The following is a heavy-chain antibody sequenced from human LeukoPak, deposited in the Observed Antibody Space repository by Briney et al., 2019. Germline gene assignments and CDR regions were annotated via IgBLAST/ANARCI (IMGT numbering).Heavy chain of an antibody. Sequence: QPGGSLRLSCAASGFTFSSYAMHWVRQAPGKGLEWVAVISYDGSNKYYADSVKGRFTISRDNSKNTLYLQMGSLRAEDMAVYYCARAGIGYCSSTSCYGYYYYYMDVWGKGTTVTVSS. CDR3: ARAGIGYCSSTSCYGYYYYYMDV. V-gene: IGHV3-30*14. D-gene: IGHD2-2*01. CDR2: ISYDGSNK. CDR1: GFTFSSYA. J-gene: IGHJ6*03.